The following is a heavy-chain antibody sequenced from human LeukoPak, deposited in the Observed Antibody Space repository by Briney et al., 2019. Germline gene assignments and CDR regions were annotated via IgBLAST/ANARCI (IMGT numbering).Heavy chain of an antibody. CDR3: TRLTGGVDSDY. J-gene: IGHJ4*02. V-gene: IGHV5-51*01. CDR1: GYSFIAYW. CDR2: IYPGDSDT. D-gene: IGHD2-8*02. Sequence: GESLQISCTGSGYSFIAYWIGWVRQMPGKGLEWMGIIYPGDSDTRYSPSFQGQVTISADKSTATAYLQWSSLKASDNAMYYCTRLTGGVDSDYWGQGTLVTVSS.